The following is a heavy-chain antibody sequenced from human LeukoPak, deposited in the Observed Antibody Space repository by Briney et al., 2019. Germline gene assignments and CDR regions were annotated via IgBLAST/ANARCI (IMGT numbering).Heavy chain of an antibody. CDR3: ARGPIIDIVIVPAADDYYYMDV. CDR2: ISGYNGNT. CDR1: GYTFSSYG. J-gene: IGHJ6*03. Sequence: ASVKVSCKTSGYTFSSYGISWVRQAPGQGLEWMGWISGYNGNTNYGQKLQGRVTMTTDTSTSTAYMELRSLRSDDTAVYYCARGPIIDIVIVPAADDYYYMDVWGKGTTVTVSS. V-gene: IGHV1-18*01. D-gene: IGHD2-2*01.